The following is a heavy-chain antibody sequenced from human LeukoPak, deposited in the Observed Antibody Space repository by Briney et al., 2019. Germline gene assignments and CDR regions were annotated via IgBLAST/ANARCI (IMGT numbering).Heavy chain of an antibody. CDR1: GGSISSSSYY. D-gene: IGHD1-1*01. CDR2: MYYSGST. CDR3: AGIRGTGMPDY. V-gene: IGHV4-39*01. Sequence: SQTLSLTCTVSGGSISSSSYYWGWIRQPPGKGLEGIGSMYYSGSTYYNASLKSRVTISVDTSKNHFSLSLTSVTAADTAVYYCAGIRGTGMPDYWGQGTLVTVSS. J-gene: IGHJ4*02.